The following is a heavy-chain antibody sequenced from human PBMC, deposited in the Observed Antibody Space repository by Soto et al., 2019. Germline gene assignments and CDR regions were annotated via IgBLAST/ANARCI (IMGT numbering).Heavy chain of an antibody. V-gene: IGHV4-61*01. CDR1: GGSVSSGSYY. J-gene: IGHJ5*02. CDR3: ARGERIVVVVAATLGWFDP. Sequence: QVQLQESGPGLVKPSETLSLTCTVSGGSVSSGSYYWSWIRQPPGKGLEWIGYIYYSGSTNYNPSLKRRVTISVDTSKNQFSLKLSSVTAADTAVYYCARGERIVVVVAATLGWFDPWGQGTLVTVSS. D-gene: IGHD2-15*01. CDR2: IYYSGST.